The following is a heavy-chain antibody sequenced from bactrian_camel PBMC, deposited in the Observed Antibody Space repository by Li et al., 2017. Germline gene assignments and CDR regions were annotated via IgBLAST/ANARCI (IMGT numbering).Heavy chain of an antibody. Sequence: VQLVESGGGLVQPGGSLRLSCAASGFTFSRYSLSWVRQAAGKGLEWVSSIGGSTDYADSVKGRFIISRDNAKNTVYLQMNSLKTEDTAMYYCATVKCGGWGQGTQVTVS. CDR1: GFTFSRYS. CDR2: IGGST. D-gene: IGHD2*01. CDR3: ATVKCGG. V-gene: IGHV3S40*01. J-gene: IGHJ4*01.